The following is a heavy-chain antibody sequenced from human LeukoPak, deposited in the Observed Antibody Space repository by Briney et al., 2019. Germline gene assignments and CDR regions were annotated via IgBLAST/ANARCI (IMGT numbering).Heavy chain of an antibody. V-gene: IGHV1-69*06. CDR3: AGEQQLVFDP. J-gene: IGHJ5*02. CDR2: SIPIFGTA. Sequence: ASVKVSCKASGGTFSSYAISWVRQAPGQGLEWMGGSIPIFGTANYAQKFQGRVTITADKSTSTAYMELSSLRSEDTAVYYCAGEQQLVFDPWGQGTLVTVSS. CDR1: GGTFSSYA. D-gene: IGHD6-13*01.